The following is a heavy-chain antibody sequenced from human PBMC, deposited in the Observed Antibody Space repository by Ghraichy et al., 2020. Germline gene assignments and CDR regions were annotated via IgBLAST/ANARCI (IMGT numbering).Heavy chain of an antibody. CDR1: GFTFDSYA. CDR3: AKDAVHGWYLGK. CDR2: VNGGGSKT. V-gene: IGHV3-23*01. D-gene: IGHD6-19*01. J-gene: IGHJ4*02. Sequence: GGSLRLSCESSGFTFDSYAMSWVRQAPGKGLEWVATVNGGGSKTYYADPVKGRFTISRDNSKNTMDLQMNSLRTEDTALYYCAKDAVHGWYLGKWGQGTLVSVSS.